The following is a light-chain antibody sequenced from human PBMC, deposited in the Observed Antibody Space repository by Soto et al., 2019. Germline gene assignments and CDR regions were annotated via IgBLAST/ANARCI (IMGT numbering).Light chain of an antibody. J-gene: IGKJ5*01. CDR2: EVS. CDR3: MQSTQLPPT. CDR1: QSLLHITGETF. Sequence: DVVMTQSPLSLSVSPGQPASISCKSSQSLLHITGETFLFWYLQKPGQSPQLLIYEVSTRVSGVPDRFSGSGSGTDFTLEISRVETDDVGIYYCMQSTQLPPTFGQGTRLEI. V-gene: IGKV2D-29*02.